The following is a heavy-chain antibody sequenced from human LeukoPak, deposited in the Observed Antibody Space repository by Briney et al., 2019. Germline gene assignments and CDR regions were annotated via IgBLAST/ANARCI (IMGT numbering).Heavy chain of an antibody. J-gene: IGHJ5*02. V-gene: IGHV3-30*03. CDR1: GFTLSSYG. D-gene: IGHD1-7*01. CDR2: ISYDGSNR. CDR3: TREGMGTTFSAWFDP. Sequence: GGSLRLSCAVSGFTLSSYGMHWVRQAPGKGLEWVAVISYDGSNRYYADSVRGRFTVSRDNSKNTMYLQVNSLRAEDTAVYYCTREGMGTTFSAWFDPWGQGTLVTVSS.